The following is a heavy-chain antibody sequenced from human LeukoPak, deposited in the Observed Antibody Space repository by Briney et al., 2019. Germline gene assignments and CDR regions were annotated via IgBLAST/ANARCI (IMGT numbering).Heavy chain of an antibody. Sequence: GGSLRLSCAASGFTFSSYSMNWVRQAPGKGLEWVSYISSSGSTIYYADSVKGRFTISRDNAKNSLYLQMNSLRAEDTAVYYCARGDCSSISCSFDYWGQGTLVTVSS. J-gene: IGHJ4*02. V-gene: IGHV3-48*04. CDR2: ISSSGSTI. D-gene: IGHD2-2*01. CDR3: ARGDCSSISCSFDY. CDR1: GFTFSSYS.